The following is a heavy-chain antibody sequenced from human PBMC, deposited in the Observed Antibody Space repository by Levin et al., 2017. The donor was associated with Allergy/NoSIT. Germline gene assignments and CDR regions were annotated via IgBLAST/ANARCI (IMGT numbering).Heavy chain of an antibody. V-gene: IGHV4-30-2*01. CDR2: IYHSGST. CDR1: GGSISSGGYS. D-gene: IGHD3-3*01. CDR3: ARGVYSPDFWSENDAFDI. J-gene: IGHJ3*02. Sequence: SETLSLTCAVSGGSISSGGYSWSWIRQPPGKGLEWIGYIYHSGSTYYNPSLKSRVTISVDRSKNQFSLKLSSVTAADTAVYYCARGVYSPDFWSENDAFDIWGQGTMVTVSS.